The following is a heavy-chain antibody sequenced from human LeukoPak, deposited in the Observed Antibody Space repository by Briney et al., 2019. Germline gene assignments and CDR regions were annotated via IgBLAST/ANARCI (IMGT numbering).Heavy chain of an antibody. V-gene: IGHV3-20*04. CDR1: GFTFDDYG. Sequence: GGSLRLSCAASGFTFDDYGTSWVRQAPGKGLERVSGINWNGGSTGYADSVKGRFTISRDNAKNSLYLQMNSLRAEDTAVYYCARDDYNWNVDAFEIWGQGSMVTVSS. J-gene: IGHJ3*02. CDR3: ARDDYNWNVDAFEI. CDR2: INWNGGST. D-gene: IGHD1-20*01.